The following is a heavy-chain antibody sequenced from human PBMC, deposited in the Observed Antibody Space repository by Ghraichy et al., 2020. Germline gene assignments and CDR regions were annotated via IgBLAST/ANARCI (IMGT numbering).Heavy chain of an antibody. J-gene: IGHJ5*02. Sequence: VKVSCKAAGYTFTSYGISWVRQAPGQGLEWMGWISPYNGDTNYAQNFQGRVTMTTDTPATTAYMELRSLRSDDTAVYYCGRGPYCSGATCYSQYFAPWGQGTLVTVSS. CDR1: GYTFTSYG. CDR2: ISPYNGDT. CDR3: GRGPYCSGATCYSQYFAP. V-gene: IGHV1-18*01. D-gene: IGHD2-15*01.